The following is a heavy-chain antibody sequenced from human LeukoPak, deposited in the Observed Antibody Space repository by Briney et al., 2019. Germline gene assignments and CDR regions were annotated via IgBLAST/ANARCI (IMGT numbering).Heavy chain of an antibody. V-gene: IGHV3-23*01. J-gene: IGHJ6*03. D-gene: IGHD3-10*01. CDR1: GFTFSSYA. CDR2: ISGSGGNT. CDR3: AKGSYGSGSYPYYYYYYYMDV. Sequence: GGSLRLSCAASGFTFSSYAMTWVRQAPGKGLEWVSTISGSGGNTFYADSVKGRFTISRDNSKNTLYLQMNSLRAEDTAVYYCAKGSYGSGSYPYYYYYYYMDVWGKGTTVTISS.